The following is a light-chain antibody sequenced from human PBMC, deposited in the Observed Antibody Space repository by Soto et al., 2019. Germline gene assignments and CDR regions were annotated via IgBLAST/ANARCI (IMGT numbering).Light chain of an antibody. Sequence: SVLTQPPSVSGSPGQSVTISCTGTSSVVGSYNRVSWYQQPPGTAPKVMIYEVSNRPSGVPDRFSGSKSDNTASLTISGLQAEDEADYYCSSYTSSSTYVFGTGTKVTVL. CDR1: SSVVGSYNR. V-gene: IGLV2-18*02. J-gene: IGLJ1*01. CDR2: EVS. CDR3: SSYTSSSTYV.